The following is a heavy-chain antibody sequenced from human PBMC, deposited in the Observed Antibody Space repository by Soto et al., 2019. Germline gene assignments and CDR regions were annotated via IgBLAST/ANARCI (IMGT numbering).Heavy chain of an antibody. D-gene: IGHD3-16*01. CDR2: ISGSGGST. J-gene: IGHJ6*02. CDR3: AKVSGDGYTYYYAMDV. Sequence: TGGSLRLSCAASGFSFSSYGMSWVRQAPGKGLEWVSLISGSGGSTHYADSVKGRFTISRDNSKNTLYLQMNSLGAEDTAVYSCAKVSGDGYTYYYAMDVWGQGTTVTVSS. V-gene: IGHV3-23*01. CDR1: GFSFSSYG.